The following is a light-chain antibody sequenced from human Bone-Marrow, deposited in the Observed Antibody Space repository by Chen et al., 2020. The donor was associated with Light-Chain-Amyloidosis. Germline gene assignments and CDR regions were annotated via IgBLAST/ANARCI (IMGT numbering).Light chain of an antibody. CDR2: NNH. Sequence: QSLLTQPPSASGTPGQAVNIACSGSGSNIGGHSVNWYQHLPGTAPQLVIFNNHKRPSGVPDRFSGSRSGTSASLAISRLQADDGGDYYCAAWDDSLRTYLFGGGTKLTVL. CDR3: AAWDDSLRTYL. V-gene: IGLV1-44*01. CDR1: GSNIGGHS. J-gene: IGLJ3*02.